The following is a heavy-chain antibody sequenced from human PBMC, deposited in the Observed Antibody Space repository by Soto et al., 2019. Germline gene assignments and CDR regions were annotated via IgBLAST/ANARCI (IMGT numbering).Heavy chain of an antibody. V-gene: IGHV3-30*18. CDR2: ISYDGTNK. J-gene: IGHJ4*02. Sequence: GGSLRLSCAASGFTFSSNGMHWVRQAPGKGLEWVAVISYDGTNKYYADSAKGRLTISRDNSKSTLYLQMNSLRAEDTAVYYCAKAGYCSDEACSHLYYFDYWGQGTLVTVSS. CDR1: GFTFSSNG. CDR3: AKAGYCSDEACSHLYYFDY. D-gene: IGHD2-15*01.